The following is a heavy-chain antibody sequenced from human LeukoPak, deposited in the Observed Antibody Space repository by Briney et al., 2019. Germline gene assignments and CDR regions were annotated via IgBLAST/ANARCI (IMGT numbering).Heavy chain of an antibody. J-gene: IGHJ4*02. D-gene: IGHD2-2*01. V-gene: IGHV4-34*01. CDR1: GLTFSSYA. Sequence: PGGSLRLSCAASGLTFSSYAMSWIRQPPGKGLEWIGEINHSGSTNYNPSLKSRVTISVDTSKNQFSLKLSSVTAADTAVYYCARGPGGYCSSTSCYGGRNFDYWGQGTLVTVSS. CDR2: INHSGST. CDR3: ARGPGGYCSSTSCYGGRNFDY.